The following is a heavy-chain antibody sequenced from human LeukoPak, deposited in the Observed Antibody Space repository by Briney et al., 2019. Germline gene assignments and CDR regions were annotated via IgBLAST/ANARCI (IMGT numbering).Heavy chain of an antibody. CDR2: ISSSSSYI. Sequence: PGGSLRLSCAASGFTFSSYSMNWVRQAPGKGLEWVSSISSSSSYIYYADSVKGRFTISRDNAKNSLCLQMNSLRVEDTAVYYCARVQGIVVLLYYYYGMDVWGQGTTVTVSS. D-gene: IGHD3-22*01. J-gene: IGHJ6*02. CDR1: GFTFSSYS. CDR3: ARVQGIVVLLYYYYGMDV. V-gene: IGHV3-21*01.